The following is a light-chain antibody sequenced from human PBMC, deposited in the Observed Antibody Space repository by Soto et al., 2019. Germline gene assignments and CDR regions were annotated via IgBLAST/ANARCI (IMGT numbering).Light chain of an antibody. Sequence: DIKITQSPSTLSASVGDRVTIPCRASQSISDSLAWYQQKPGKAPKLLIYDASSFESGVPSRFSGSGSGTEFTLTISSLQPDDFATDYCQQYNSYWTFGQGTKVDIK. CDR1: QSISDS. CDR2: DAS. J-gene: IGKJ1*01. CDR3: QQYNSYWT. V-gene: IGKV1-5*01.